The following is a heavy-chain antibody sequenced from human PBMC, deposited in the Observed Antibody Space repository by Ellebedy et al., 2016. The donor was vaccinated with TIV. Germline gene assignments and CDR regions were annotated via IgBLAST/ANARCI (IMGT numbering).Heavy chain of an antibody. Sequence: MPGGSLRLSCTVSGGSISGYYWGWIRQPPGKGLEWIGYIYYSGITDYNPSLRIRVIISVDTSKNQLSLKLSSLTAADAAMYYCARLNEGFDYWGQGTLVTVSS. D-gene: IGHD1-1*01. CDR3: ARLNEGFDY. CDR2: IYYSGIT. CDR1: GGSISGYY. V-gene: IGHV4-59*08. J-gene: IGHJ4*02.